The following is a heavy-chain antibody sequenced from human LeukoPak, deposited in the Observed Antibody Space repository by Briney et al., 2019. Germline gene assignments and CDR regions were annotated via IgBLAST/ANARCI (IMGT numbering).Heavy chain of an antibody. CDR1: GGSISSSSYY. CDR3: ARAYARTPIAARPPYYYYYMDV. J-gene: IGHJ6*03. Sequence: SETLSLTCTVSGGSISSSSYYWGWIRQPPGKGLEWIGSIYYSGSTYYNPSLKSRVTISVDTSKNQFSLKLSSVTAADTAVYYCARAYARTPIAARPPYYYYYMDVWGKGTTVTVSS. V-gene: IGHV4-39*07. CDR2: IYYSGST. D-gene: IGHD6-6*01.